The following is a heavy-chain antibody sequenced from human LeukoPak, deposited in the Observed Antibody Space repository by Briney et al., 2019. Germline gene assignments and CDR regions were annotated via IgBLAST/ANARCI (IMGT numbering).Heavy chain of an antibody. CDR2: ISWNGDTI. CDR3: ARVWGDYGYYYYYYMDV. Sequence: GGSLRLSCVVSGFSFEDHAMHWVRQAPGKGLEWVLGISWNGDTIGYADSVKGRFTISRDNAKNSLYLQMNSLRAEDTAVYYCARVWGDYGYYYYYYMDVWGKGTTVTISS. J-gene: IGHJ6*03. D-gene: IGHD4-17*01. CDR1: GFSFEDHA. V-gene: IGHV3-9*01.